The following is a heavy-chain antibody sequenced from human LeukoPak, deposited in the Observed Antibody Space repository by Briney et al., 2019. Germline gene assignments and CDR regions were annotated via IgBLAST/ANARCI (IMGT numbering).Heavy chain of an antibody. CDR3: ARRVSGPLDWLAYYYYYMDV. CDR2: ITSSGTYI. V-gene: IGHV3-21*01. Sequence: GGSLRLSCAASGFTFSNYNMNWVRQAPGKAMEWVSSITSSGTYIFYADSVKGRFTISRDNAKNSLYLQMNSLRAEDTAVYYCARRVSGPLDWLAYYYYYMDVWGKGTTVTISS. D-gene: IGHD3-9*01. CDR1: GFTFSNYN. J-gene: IGHJ6*03.